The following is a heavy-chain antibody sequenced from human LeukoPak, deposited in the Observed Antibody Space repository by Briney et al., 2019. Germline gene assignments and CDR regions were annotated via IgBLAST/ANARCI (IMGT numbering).Heavy chain of an antibody. CDR3: ARGFGQSIFGVVVPYIMDV. CDR2: ISYSGST. Sequence: PSETLSLTCTVSGGSISSHYWSWIRQPPGKGLEWIGYISYSGSTNYNPSLKSRVTISADTSKNQFSLKLSSVTAADAAVYYCARGFGQSIFGVVVPYIMDVWGQGASVTVSS. V-gene: IGHV4-59*11. D-gene: IGHD3-3*01. J-gene: IGHJ6*02. CDR1: GGSISSHY.